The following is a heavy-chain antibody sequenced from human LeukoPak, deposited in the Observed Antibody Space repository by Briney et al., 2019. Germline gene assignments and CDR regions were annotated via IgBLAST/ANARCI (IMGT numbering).Heavy chain of an antibody. CDR2: ISAYSGDT. V-gene: IGHV1-18*01. CDR1: GCTFTIYG. J-gene: IGHJ4*02. Sequence: ASVKVSCKASGCTFTIYGITWVRQAPGQGLEWMGWISAYSGDTNYAQKLRGRVTMTTDTSTSTAYMELRSLRSDDTAVYYCARDRVPYYFDYWGQGTLVTVSS. D-gene: IGHD3-10*01. CDR3: ARDRVPYYFDY.